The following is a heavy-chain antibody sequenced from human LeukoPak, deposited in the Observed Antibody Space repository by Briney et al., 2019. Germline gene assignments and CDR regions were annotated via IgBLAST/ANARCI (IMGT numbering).Heavy chain of an antibody. CDR1: GFTFSSDS. D-gene: IGHD6-13*01. J-gene: IGHJ4*02. Sequence: GGSLRLSCAASGFTFSSDSMNWVRQAPGKGLEWVSSISSSSNDIHYADSVRGRFTISRDNAKKSLYLQMNSLRAEDTAVYYCAPPPIAATGNWGQGTLVTVSS. V-gene: IGHV3-21*01. CDR2: ISSSSNDI. CDR3: APPPIAATGN.